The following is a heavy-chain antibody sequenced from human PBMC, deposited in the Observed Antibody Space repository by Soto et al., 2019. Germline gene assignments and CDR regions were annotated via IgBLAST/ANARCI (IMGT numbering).Heavy chain of an antibody. CDR1: GERIDSRG. CDR3: ASVREEQLCVDD. D-gene: IGHD5-18*01. V-gene: IGHV1-18*01. Sequence: GASVEVRWEACGERIDSRGRRSVQQANGQGLEWMGWISAYNGNTNYAQKLQGRVTMTTDTSTSTAYMELRSLRSDVTAVHSCASVREEQLCVDDWGQGTLVTVSS. J-gene: IGHJ4*02. CDR2: ISAYNGNT.